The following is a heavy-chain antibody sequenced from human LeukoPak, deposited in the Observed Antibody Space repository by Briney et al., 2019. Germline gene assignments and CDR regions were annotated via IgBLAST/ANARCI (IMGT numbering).Heavy chain of an antibody. D-gene: IGHD6-19*01. CDR2: IYTSGST. CDR1: GGSISSGSYY. CDR3: ARDSSGWKSKGAFDI. J-gene: IGHJ3*02. Sequence: PSQTLSLTCTVSGGSISSGSYYWSWIRQPAGKGLEWIGRIYTSGSTNYNPSLKSRVTISVDTSKNQFSLKLSSVTAADTAVYYCARDSSGWKSKGAFDIGGQGTMLTVPS. V-gene: IGHV4-61*02.